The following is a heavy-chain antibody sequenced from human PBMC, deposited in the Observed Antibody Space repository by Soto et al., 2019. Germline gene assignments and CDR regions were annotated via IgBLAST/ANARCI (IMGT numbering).Heavy chain of an antibody. Sequence: QVQLQESGPGLVKPSQTLSLTCTVSGGSISSGGYYWSWIRQHPGKGLEWIGYIYYSGSTYYNPSLKXXVTISXDTXXXXXXXXXXXXXXXXXXXXXXXXXXXHXGQGTLVTVSS. V-gene: IGHV4-31*01. J-gene: IGHJ4*02. CDR1: GGSISSGGYY. CDR3: XXXXXH. CDR2: IYYSGST.